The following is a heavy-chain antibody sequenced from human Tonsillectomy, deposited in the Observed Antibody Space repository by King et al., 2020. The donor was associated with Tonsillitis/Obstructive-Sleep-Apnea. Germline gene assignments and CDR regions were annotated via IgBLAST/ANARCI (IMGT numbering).Heavy chain of an antibody. CDR2: ISGRSSTI. V-gene: IGHV3-48*03. Sequence: VQLVESGGGLVQPGGSLRLSCAASGFTFSSYEMNWVRQAPGKGLEWVSYISGRSSTIYYADSVKGRFTISRDNAKNSLYLHMKSLRVDDTAVYYCARGGSGNYWYFDLWGRGPLVTVSS. D-gene: IGHD3-10*01. CDR3: ARGGSGNYWYFDL. CDR1: GFTFSSYE. J-gene: IGHJ2*01.